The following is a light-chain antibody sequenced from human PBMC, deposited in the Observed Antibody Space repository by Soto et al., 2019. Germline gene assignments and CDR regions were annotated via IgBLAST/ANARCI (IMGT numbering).Light chain of an antibody. CDR2: LNNDGSH. CDR1: SGHSSYA. Sequence: QLVLTQSPSASASLGASVKLTCTLSSGHSSYAIAWHQKQPGKGPRYLMDLNNDGSHTKGDGIPDRFSGSSSGADRYLIISSLQSEDEADYYCQAWGTGGVFGGGTKVTVL. CDR3: QAWGTGGV. J-gene: IGLJ3*02. V-gene: IGLV4-69*01.